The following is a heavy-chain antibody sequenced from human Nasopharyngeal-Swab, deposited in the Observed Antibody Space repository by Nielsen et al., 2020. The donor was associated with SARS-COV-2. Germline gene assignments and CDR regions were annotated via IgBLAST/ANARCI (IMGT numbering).Heavy chain of an antibody. CDR1: GGSTSSSSYY. Sequence: SETLSLTCTVSGGSTSSSSYYWSWIRQPPGKGREGIGYITSSGSTNYNPSLKSRITISVDTSKNQFSLRLSSVTAADTAVYYCARATSLIGVWGSYRYTGHDYWGQGTLVTVSS. CDR3: ARATSLIGVWGSYRYTGHDY. J-gene: IGHJ4*02. CDR2: ITSSGST. V-gene: IGHV4-61*01. D-gene: IGHD3-16*02.